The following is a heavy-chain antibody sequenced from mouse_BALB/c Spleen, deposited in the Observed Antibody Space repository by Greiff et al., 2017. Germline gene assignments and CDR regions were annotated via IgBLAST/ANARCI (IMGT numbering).Heavy chain of an antibody. V-gene: IGHV7-3*02. J-gene: IGHJ4*01. CDR2: IRNKANGYTT. D-gene: IGHD2-5*01. CDR1: GFTFTDYY. Sequence: EVKLVESGGGLVQPGGSLRLSCATSGFTFTDYYMSWVRQPPGKALEWLGFIRNKANGYTTEYSASVKGRFTISRDNSQSILYLQMNTLRAEDSATYYCAREVNYAMDYWGQGTSVTVSS. CDR3: AREVNYAMDY.